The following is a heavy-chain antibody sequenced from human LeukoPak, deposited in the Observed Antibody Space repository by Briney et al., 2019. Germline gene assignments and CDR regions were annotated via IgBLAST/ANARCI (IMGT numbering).Heavy chain of an antibody. CDR2: ISGSGGSA. J-gene: IGHJ3*02. V-gene: IGHV3-23*01. CDR3: AKVDYYDGSGYYYDAFDI. D-gene: IGHD3-22*01. CDR1: GFTFSSYA. Sequence: PGGSLRLSCAASGFTFSSYAMSWVRQAPGKGLEWVSGISGSGGSAYYADSLKGRFTISRDNSKNTLYLQVNSLRAEDTAVYYCAKVDYYDGSGYYYDAFDIWGQGAMVTVSS.